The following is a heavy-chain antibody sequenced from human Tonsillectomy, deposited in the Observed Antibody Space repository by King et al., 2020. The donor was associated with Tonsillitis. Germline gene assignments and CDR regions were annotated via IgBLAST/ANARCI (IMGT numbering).Heavy chain of an antibody. D-gene: IGHD2-15*01. J-gene: IGHJ5*02. CDR1: GGTFSSYA. V-gene: IGHV1-69*12. Sequence: QLVQSGAEVKKPGASVKVSCKASGGTFSSYAISWVRQAPGQGLEWMGGIIPIFGTANYSQKFQGRVTITADESPSTAYMELSSLRSEDTAVYYCAREYCSGGSCYRNWFDPWGQGTLVTVSS. CDR3: AREYCSGGSCYRNWFDP. CDR2: IIPIFGTA.